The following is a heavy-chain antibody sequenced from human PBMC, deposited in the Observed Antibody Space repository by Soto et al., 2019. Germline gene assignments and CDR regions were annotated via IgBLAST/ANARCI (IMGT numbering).Heavy chain of an antibody. CDR3: VRRVSGNYDY. CDR2: ISSNGGTT. CDR1: GFTFSSYD. V-gene: IGHV3-64*01. D-gene: IGHD1-7*01. J-gene: IGHJ4*02. Sequence: EVQLAESGGGMVQPGGSLRLSYVASGFTFSSYDMHWVRQAPGKGLEYVSSISSNGGTTYYGNSVKGRFTISRDNSKNTLYLQMGSLRAEDMAVYYCVRRVSGNYDYWGQGTLLTVSS.